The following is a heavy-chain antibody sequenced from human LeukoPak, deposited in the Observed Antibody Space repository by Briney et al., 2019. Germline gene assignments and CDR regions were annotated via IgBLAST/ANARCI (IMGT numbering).Heavy chain of an antibody. Sequence: SETLSLTCTVSGGSISSYYWSWIRQPAGKGLEWIGRIYTSGSTNYNPSLKSRVIISSDTSKNQLSLRLRSVTAADTAVYYCARLWRAAIDYGGQGTLVIVSS. CDR2: IYTSGST. D-gene: IGHD1-1*01. CDR1: GGSISSYY. V-gene: IGHV4-4*07. J-gene: IGHJ4*02. CDR3: ARLWRAAIDY.